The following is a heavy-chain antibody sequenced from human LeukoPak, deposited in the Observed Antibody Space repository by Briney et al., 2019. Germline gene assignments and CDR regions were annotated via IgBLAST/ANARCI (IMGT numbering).Heavy chain of an antibody. CDR2: ISGSGGST. Sequence: GGSLRLSCAASGFTFSSYAMSWVRQAPGKGLEWVSAISGSGGSTYYADSVKGRFTISRDNSKNTLYLQMNSVRAEDTAVYYCAKEAVYVIVVVPAALDYWGQGTLVTVSS. J-gene: IGHJ4*02. CDR1: GFTFSSYA. CDR3: AKEAVYVIVVVPAALDY. D-gene: IGHD2-2*01. V-gene: IGHV3-23*01.